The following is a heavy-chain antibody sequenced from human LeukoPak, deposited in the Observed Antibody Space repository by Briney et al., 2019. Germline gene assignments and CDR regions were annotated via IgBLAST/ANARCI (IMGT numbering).Heavy chain of an antibody. J-gene: IGHJ4*02. CDR2: ISGSGGTA. Sequence: GGSLRLSCAASGFTFTIYAMSWVRQAPGKGLEWVSAISGSGGTAYYADSVKGRFTISRDNSKNTLYLQMNSLRAEDTAVYYCAKKGYYDGSGYYMYYFDHWGQGTLVTVSS. D-gene: IGHD3-22*01. CDR3: AKKGYYDGSGYYMYYFDH. CDR1: GFTFTIYA. V-gene: IGHV3-23*01.